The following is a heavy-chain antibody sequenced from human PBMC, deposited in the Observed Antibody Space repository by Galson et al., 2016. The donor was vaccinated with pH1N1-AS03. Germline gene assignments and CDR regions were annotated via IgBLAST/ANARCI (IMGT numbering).Heavy chain of an antibody. J-gene: IGHJ4*02. Sequence: SLRLSCAASGFTFSRFWLNWVRQTPGKGLEWVANIKQDGSEKYYVDSVKGRFTISKDNAKNSLFLQMNSLRAEDTAVYYCARGHVFKGFEYWGQGTLVSVSS. CDR2: IKQDGSEK. V-gene: IGHV3-7*01. CDR3: ARGHVFKGFEY. D-gene: IGHD3-10*02. CDR1: GFTFSRFW.